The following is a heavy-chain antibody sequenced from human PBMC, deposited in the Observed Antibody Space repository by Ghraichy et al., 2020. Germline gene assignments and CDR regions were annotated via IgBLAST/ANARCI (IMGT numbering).Heavy chain of an antibody. CDR1: GFTFSSYW. Sequence: GESLNISCAASGFTFSSYWMHWVRQAPGKGLVWVSRINSDGSTTNYADSVKGRFTISRDNAKNTLYLQMSSLRADDTAVYYCARRGWFGELLTQGYYYYGLDVWGQGTTVTVSS. V-gene: IGHV3-74*01. J-gene: IGHJ6*02. CDR3: ARRGWFGELLTQGYYYYGLDV. CDR2: INSDGSTT. D-gene: IGHD3-10*01.